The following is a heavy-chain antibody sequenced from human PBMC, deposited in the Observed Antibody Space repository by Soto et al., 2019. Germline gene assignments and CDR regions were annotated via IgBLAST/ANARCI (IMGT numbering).Heavy chain of an antibody. J-gene: IGHJ4*02. CDR3: TPTYYYDSSGYNFDY. CDR2: IKSKTDGGTT. D-gene: IGHD3-22*01. Sequence: PGGSLRLSCAASGFTFSNAWMSWVRQAPGKGLEWVGRIKSKTDGGTTDYAAPVKGRFTISRDDSKNTLYLQMNSLKTEDTAVYYCTPTYYYDSSGYNFDYWGQGTLVTVPS. CDR1: GFTFSNAW. V-gene: IGHV3-15*01.